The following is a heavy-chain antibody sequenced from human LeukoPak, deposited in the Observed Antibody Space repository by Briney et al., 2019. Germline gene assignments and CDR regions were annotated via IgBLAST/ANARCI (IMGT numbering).Heavy chain of an antibody. D-gene: IGHD2-2*01. Sequence: SETLSLTCGMYDGSFRDYFWTWIRQPPGKGLEWIGEVNDSERTNFNPSLKSRVTMSLDKSKNQISLKLSSVTAADTAVYYCASVQLLEYYFDYWGQGTLVTVSS. CDR1: DGSFRDYF. CDR2: VNDSERT. J-gene: IGHJ4*02. CDR3: ASVQLLEYYFDY. V-gene: IGHV4-34*01.